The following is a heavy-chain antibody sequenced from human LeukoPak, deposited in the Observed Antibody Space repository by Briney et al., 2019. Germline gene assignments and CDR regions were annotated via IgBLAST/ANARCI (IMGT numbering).Heavy chain of an antibody. CDR3: AKAQGGYSYFDY. J-gene: IGHJ4*02. CDR1: GCTFRSSA. Sequence: GGSLRLSCAASGCTFRSSAMSWVRQAPGEGLWWVSGIIGSGGSTFNADSVKGRFTISRDNSTNRLYLQMNSLRAEDTAVYYCAKAQGGYSYFDYWGQGTLVTVSS. CDR2: IIGSGGST. D-gene: IGHD3-22*01. V-gene: IGHV3-23*01.